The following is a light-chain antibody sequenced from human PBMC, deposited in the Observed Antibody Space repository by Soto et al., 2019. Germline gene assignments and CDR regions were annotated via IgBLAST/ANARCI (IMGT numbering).Light chain of an antibody. Sequence: QSALTQPASVSGSPGQSITISCTGPSSDVGRYNLVSWYQQHPGKAPKLIIYDGIKRPSGVSNRFSGSKSGNTASLTISGLQAEDEDEAYCCSYADGRASPYVFGTGTKLTVL. CDR1: SSDVGRYNL. J-gene: IGLJ1*01. CDR2: DGI. CDR3: CSYADGRASPYV. V-gene: IGLV2-23*01.